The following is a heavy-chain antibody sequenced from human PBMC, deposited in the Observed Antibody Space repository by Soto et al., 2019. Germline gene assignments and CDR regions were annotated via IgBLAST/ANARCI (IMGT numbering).Heavy chain of an antibody. Sequence: QVQLVQSGAEVKKPGASVKVSCKASGYTFTSYGISWVRQAPGQGLEWMGWISAYNGNTTYAQKLQGRVTMTTDTSTNTADRELRSLSSDDTAVYYCGAAGNYYGMDVWGQGTTVTVSS. CDR2: ISAYNGNT. CDR3: GAAGNYYGMDV. CDR1: GYTFTSYG. V-gene: IGHV1-18*01. J-gene: IGHJ6*02. D-gene: IGHD6-19*01.